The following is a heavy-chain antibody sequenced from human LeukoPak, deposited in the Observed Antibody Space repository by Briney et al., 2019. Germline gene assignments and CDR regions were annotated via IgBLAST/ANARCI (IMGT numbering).Heavy chain of an antibody. J-gene: IGHJ4*02. D-gene: IGHD3-22*01. V-gene: IGHV1-2*02. CDR2: INPNSGGT. CDR3: ARDPYYYDSSGYYSG. Sequence: GASVKVSCKASGYTFTGYYMHWVRQAPGQGLEWMGWINPNSGGTNYAQKFQGRVTMTRDTSISTAYMELGRLRSDDTAVYYCARDPYYYDSSGYYSGWGQGTLVTVSS. CDR1: GYTFTGYY.